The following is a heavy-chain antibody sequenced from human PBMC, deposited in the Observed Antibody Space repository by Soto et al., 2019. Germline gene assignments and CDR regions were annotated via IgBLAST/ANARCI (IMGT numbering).Heavy chain of an antibody. D-gene: IGHD6-19*01. J-gene: IGHJ6*02. CDR1: GFTVSSNY. V-gene: IGHV3-53*04. CDR2: IYSGGST. CDR3: ARDLVAVAGNYYYYYGMDV. Sequence: VGSLRLSCAASGFTVSSNYMSWVRQAPGKGLEWVSVIYSGGSTYYADSVKGRFTISRHNSKNTLYLQMNSLRAEDTAVYYCARDLVAVAGNYYYYYGMDVWGQGTTVTVSS.